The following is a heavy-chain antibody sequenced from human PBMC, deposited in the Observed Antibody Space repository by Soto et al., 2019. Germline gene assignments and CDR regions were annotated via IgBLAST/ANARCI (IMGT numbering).Heavy chain of an antibody. V-gene: IGHV3-30*18. Sequence: PGGSLRLSCAASGFTFSSYGMHWVRQAPGKGLERVAFISYDGSNKYYADSVKGRFTISRDNSKNTLYLQMNSLRAEVTAVYYCAKDTGDYAFDIWGQGTMVTVS. D-gene: IGHD2-21*02. CDR3: AKDTGDYAFDI. CDR1: GFTFSSYG. CDR2: ISYDGSNK. J-gene: IGHJ3*02.